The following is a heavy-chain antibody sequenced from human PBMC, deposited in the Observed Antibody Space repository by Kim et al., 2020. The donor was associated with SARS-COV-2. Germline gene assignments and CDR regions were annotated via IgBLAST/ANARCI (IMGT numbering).Heavy chain of an antibody. Sequence: KGRFTISRDNSKNPLYLQMNSLRAEDTAVYYCARDGYYYDSSGYYYTYDYWGQGTLVTVSS. J-gene: IGHJ4*02. V-gene: IGHV3-66*01. D-gene: IGHD3-22*01. CDR3: ARDGYYYDSSGYYYTYDY.